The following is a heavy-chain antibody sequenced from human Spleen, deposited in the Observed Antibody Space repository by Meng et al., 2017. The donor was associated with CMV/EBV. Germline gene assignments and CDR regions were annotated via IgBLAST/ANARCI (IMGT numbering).Heavy chain of an antibody. D-gene: IGHD3-16*01. CDR1: GYTFTSYD. J-gene: IGHJ4*02. CDR3: ARGRDQVKYDAWDGGY. CDR2: MNPNSGNT. V-gene: IGHV1-8*01. Sequence: ASVKVSCKASGYTFTSYDINWVRQATGQGLEWMGWMNPNSGNTGYAQKFQGRVTMTRNTSISTAYMELSSLRFEDTAVYYCARGRDQVKYDAWDGGYWGQGTLVTVSS.